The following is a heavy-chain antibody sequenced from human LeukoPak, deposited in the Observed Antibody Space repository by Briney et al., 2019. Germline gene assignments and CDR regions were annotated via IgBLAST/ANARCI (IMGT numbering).Heavy chain of an antibody. J-gene: IGHJ4*02. Sequence: GGSLGLSCAASGFTVSSNYMSWVRQAPGKGLEWVSVIYSGGSTYYADSVKGRFTISRDNSKNTLYLQMNSLRAEDTAVYYCARDSYYGSGSYYRYTFDYWGQGTLVTVSS. CDR2: IYSGGST. D-gene: IGHD3-10*01. CDR3: ARDSYYGSGSYYRYTFDY. CDR1: GFTVSSNY. V-gene: IGHV3-53*01.